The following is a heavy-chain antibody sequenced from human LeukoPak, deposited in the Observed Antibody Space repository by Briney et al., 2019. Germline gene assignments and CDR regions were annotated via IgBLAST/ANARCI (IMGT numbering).Heavy chain of an antibody. D-gene: IGHD4-17*01. CDR3: ARDQGAGYGDYGSADFDY. J-gene: IGHJ4*02. Sequence: ASVKVSCKASGYTFTSYYMHWVRQAPGQGLEWMGIINHSGGSTSYAQKFQGRVTMTRDTSTSTVYMELSSLRSEDTAVYYCARDQGAGYGDYGSADFDYWGQGTLVTVSS. CDR2: INHSGGST. V-gene: IGHV1-46*01. CDR1: GYTFTSYY.